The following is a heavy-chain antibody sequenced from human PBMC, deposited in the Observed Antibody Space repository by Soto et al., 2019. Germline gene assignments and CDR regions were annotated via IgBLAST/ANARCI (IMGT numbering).Heavy chain of an antibody. CDR1: GYTFTNNW. Sequence: RGSLKISCNASGYTFTNNWISWVRQKPGQGLEWMGRIDPSDSRTKYNPSFEGHVTISIDKSINTAFLQWSSLRASDTAVYFCARRRGYSYDFDYWGQGTLVTVSS. CDR2: IDPSDSRT. CDR3: ARRRGYSYDFDY. J-gene: IGHJ4*02. V-gene: IGHV5-10-1*01. D-gene: IGHD5-18*01.